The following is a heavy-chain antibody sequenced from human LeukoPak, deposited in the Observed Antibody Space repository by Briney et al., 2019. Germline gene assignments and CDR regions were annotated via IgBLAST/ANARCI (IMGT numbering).Heavy chain of an antibody. J-gene: IGHJ1*01. V-gene: IGHV5-51*01. CDR2: ILPGDSDT. CDR3: ATYAGTSSKYFQH. D-gene: IGHD3-10*01. Sequence: GESLKISCKGSGYSFTNNWIGWVRQMPGKGLEWMGIILPGDSDTRYSPSFQGQVTISADKSISTAYVQWSSLKALDTAMYYCATYAGTSSKYFQHWGQGTLVTVSS. CDR1: GYSFTNNW.